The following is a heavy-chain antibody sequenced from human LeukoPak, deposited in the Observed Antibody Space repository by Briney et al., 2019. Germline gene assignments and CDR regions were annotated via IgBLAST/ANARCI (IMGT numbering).Heavy chain of an antibody. D-gene: IGHD3-22*01. CDR2: IYHSGST. CDR3: AGPGYDSSAAGAVDAFDI. J-gene: IGHJ3*02. V-gene: IGHV4-38-2*01. CDR1: GYSISSGYY. Sequence: PSETLSLTCAVSGYSISSGYYWGWIRQPPGKGLEWIGTIYHSGSTYYNSSLRSRVTISVDTSKTQFSLKLSSVTAAATAVYYWAGPGYDSSAAGAVDAFDIWGQGTMVTVSS.